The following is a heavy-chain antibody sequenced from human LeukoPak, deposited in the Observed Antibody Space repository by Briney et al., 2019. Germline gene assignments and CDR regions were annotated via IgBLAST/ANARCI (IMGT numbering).Heavy chain of an antibody. Sequence: GGSLRLSCAASGFTFSNYWMHWVRQAPGKGLLWVSRINSDGSSTYYADSVKGRFTTSRDNAKNALHLQMNSLTAEDTAVYYCVLDLFSSFAFDIWGQGTMVTVSS. CDR3: VLDLFSSFAFDI. D-gene: IGHD3/OR15-3a*01. J-gene: IGHJ3*02. CDR1: GFTFSNYW. V-gene: IGHV3-74*01. CDR2: INSDGSST.